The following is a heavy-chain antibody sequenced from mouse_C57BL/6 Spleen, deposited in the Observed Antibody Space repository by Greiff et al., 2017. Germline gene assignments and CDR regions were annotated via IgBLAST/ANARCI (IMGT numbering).Heavy chain of an antibody. V-gene: IGHV1-81*01. D-gene: IGHD1-1*01. CDR2: IYPRSGNT. CDR3: ARGEGSNWYFDV. J-gene: IGHJ1*03. CDR1: GYTFTSYG. Sequence: VQLQQSGAELARPGASVKLSCKASGYTFTSYGISWVKQRTGQGLEWIGEIYPRSGNTYYNEKFKGKATLTADKSSSTAYMELRSLTSEDSAVXFCARGEGSNWYFDVWGTGTTVTVSA.